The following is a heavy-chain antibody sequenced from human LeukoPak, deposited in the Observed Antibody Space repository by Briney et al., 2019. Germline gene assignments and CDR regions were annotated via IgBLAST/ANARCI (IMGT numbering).Heavy chain of an antibody. CDR3: AKRTPHSSGSYYFDY. D-gene: IGHD3-22*01. CDR2: ISGSGGTT. V-gene: IGHV3-23*01. CDR1: GFTFSSYA. Sequence: SGGSRRLSCEVSGFTFSSYAMSWVRQAPGKGLEWVSAISGSGGTTNYADSVKGRLTISRDNSQNTLYLQMNSLRAEDTAVYYCAKRTPHSSGSYYFDYWGQGTLVTVSS. J-gene: IGHJ4*02.